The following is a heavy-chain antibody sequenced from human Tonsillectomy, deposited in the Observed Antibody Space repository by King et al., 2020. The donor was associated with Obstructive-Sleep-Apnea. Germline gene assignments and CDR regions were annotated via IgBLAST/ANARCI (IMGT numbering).Heavy chain of an antibody. V-gene: IGHV1-69*01. CDR3: ARDDGPGIVGATDFYYGMDV. J-gene: IGHJ6*02. CDR1: GGTFSRYP. D-gene: IGHD1-26*01. Sequence: VQLVQSGAEVKKPGSSVKVSCRASGGTFSRYPITWVRQAPGQGLEWMGGIVPMFGTTNYAQKFQGRVTISVDDSTSTVYMEMTSLTSEDTAIYYCARDDGPGIVGATDFYYGMDVWGQGTTVTVSS. CDR2: IVPMFGTT.